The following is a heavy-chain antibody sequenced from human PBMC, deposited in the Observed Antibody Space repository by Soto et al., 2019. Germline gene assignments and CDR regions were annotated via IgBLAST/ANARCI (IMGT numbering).Heavy chain of an antibody. CDR3: ASSRYYYDTRGAFDY. CDR1: GFTFSSYA. CDR2: ISYDGSNK. Sequence: GGSLRPSCAASGFTFSSYAMHWVRQAPGKGLEWVAVISYDGSNKYYADSVKGRFTISRDNSKNTLYLQMNSLRAEDTAVYYCASSRYYYDTRGAFDYWGQGTLVTVSS. V-gene: IGHV3-30-3*01. J-gene: IGHJ4*02. D-gene: IGHD3-22*01.